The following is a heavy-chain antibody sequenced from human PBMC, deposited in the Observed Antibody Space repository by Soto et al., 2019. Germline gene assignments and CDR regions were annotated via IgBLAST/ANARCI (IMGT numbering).Heavy chain of an antibody. V-gene: IGHV1-18*01. CDR2: ISAYNGNT. J-gene: IGHJ4*02. CDR1: GYTFTSYG. D-gene: IGHD2-2*01. Sequence: QVQLVQSGAEVKKPGASVKVSCKASGYTFTSYGISWVRQAPGQGLEWMGWISAYNGNTNYAQKLQGRVTMTTDTSTSTADMELRSRRSDDTAVYYCARGRFEVPADPFGDFWGQGTLVTVSS. CDR3: ARGRFEVPADPFGDF.